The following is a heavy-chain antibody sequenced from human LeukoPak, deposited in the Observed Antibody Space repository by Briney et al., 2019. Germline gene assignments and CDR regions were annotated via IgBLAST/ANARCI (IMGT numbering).Heavy chain of an antibody. V-gene: IGHV4-34*01. Sequence: PSETLSLTCAVYGGSFSDYYWGWIRQPPGKGLEWISEIHPSGSTNYSPSLKSRVTISLDASKNQFSLKLRSVAAADTAVYFCARVGYSYVINDWSRTGLGAYPTKYYYHMDVWDKGTTVTVSS. J-gene: IGHJ6*03. CDR1: GGSFSDYY. CDR2: IHPSGST. D-gene: IGHD5-18*01. CDR3: ARVGYSYVINDWSRTGLGAYPTKYYYHMDV.